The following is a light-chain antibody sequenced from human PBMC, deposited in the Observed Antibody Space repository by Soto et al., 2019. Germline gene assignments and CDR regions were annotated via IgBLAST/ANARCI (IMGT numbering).Light chain of an antibody. CDR2: ATS. CDR3: QQYGTSPIT. CDR1: QSVISTY. J-gene: IGKJ5*01. Sequence: EIVMTQSPGTLSMSPGERATLSCRATQSVISTYLAWYQQKFGQAPRLLIYATSTRATGSPDRFSGSGSGKDFPLTISRLEHEDFAIYYGQQYGTSPITFGQGTRLESK. V-gene: IGKV3-20*01.